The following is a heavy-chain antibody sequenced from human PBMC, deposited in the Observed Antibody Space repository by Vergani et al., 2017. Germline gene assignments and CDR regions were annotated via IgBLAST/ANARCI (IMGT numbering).Heavy chain of an antibody. V-gene: IGHV4-30-2*01. CDR1: GGSISSGGYS. CDR3: AARLWFGINDAFDI. D-gene: IGHD3-10*01. J-gene: IGHJ3*02. Sequence: QLQLQESGSGLVQPSQTLSLTCAVSGGSISSGGYSWGWIRQPPGKGLEWIGYIYHSGSTYYNPSLKSRGTISVDRHKNQFSLKLSSVTAADTAVYYCAARLWFGINDAFDIWGQGTMVTVSS. CDR2: IYHSGST.